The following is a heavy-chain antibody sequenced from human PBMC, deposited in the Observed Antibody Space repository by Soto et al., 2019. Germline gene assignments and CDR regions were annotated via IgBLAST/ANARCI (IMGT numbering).Heavy chain of an antibody. CDR1: GFAFDSYW. D-gene: IGHD6-13*01. Sequence: VPLVESGGGLVQPGGSLRLSCAASGFAFDSYWMHWVRQVPGEGPVWVSRIDYDGTTTTYADSVKGRFTISRDNAKNTLYLQMNSLRAEDTAVYYCTRGPRPSSAGTGAYWGQGTLVTVSS. V-gene: IGHV3-74*01. CDR2: IDYDGTTT. CDR3: TRGPRPSSAGTGAY. J-gene: IGHJ4*02.